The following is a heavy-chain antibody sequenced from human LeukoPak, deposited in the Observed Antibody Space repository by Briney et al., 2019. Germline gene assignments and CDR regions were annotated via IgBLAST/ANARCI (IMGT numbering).Heavy chain of an antibody. CDR1: GDSTSKYF. J-gene: IGHJ4*02. V-gene: IGHV4-59*01. CDR2: IYDSGST. CDR3: ATHSSGSYGRVFDY. Sequence: SETLSLTCSVTGDSTSKYFWSWIRQPPGKGPEWIGHIYDSGSTNYNPSLKSRVTISIDTSKNQFFLKLTSETAADTAVYYCATHSSGSYGRVFDYWGQGTLVTVSS. D-gene: IGHD3-22*01.